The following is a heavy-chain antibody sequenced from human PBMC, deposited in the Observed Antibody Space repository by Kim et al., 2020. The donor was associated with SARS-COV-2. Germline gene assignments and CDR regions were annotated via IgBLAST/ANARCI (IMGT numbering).Heavy chain of an antibody. CDR1: GFTVSNFW. Sequence: GGSLRLSCAASGFTVSNFWMHWVRQIPGKGLVWVSRINGDGNMAAYADSVKGRFTISSASAKNTLYLQMESLRVDDTAVYYCVRGMGDYWGRGILVSVSS. CDR3: VRGMGDY. CDR2: INGDGNMA. J-gene: IGHJ4*02. V-gene: IGHV3-74*03. D-gene: IGHD3-16*01.